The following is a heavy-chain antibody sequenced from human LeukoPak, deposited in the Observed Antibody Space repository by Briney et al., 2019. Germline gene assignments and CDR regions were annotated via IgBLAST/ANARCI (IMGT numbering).Heavy chain of an antibody. Sequence: SETLSLTCSVSGGSISSNSYYWGWIRQPPGEGLEWIGSIHYSGSTYYNPFLKSRVTISVDTSKNQFSLRLSSVTAADTAVFYCASSLGYSSSRRYWYFDLWGRGTLVTVSS. J-gene: IGHJ2*01. CDR1: GGSISSNSYY. CDR2: IHYSGST. V-gene: IGHV4-39*01. CDR3: ASSLGYSSSRRYWYFDL. D-gene: IGHD6-13*01.